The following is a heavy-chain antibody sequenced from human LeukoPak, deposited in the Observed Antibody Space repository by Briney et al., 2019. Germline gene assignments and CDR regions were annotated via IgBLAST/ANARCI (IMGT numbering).Heavy chain of an antibody. CDR2: INPNSGGT. J-gene: IGHJ4*02. V-gene: IGHV1-2*02. D-gene: IGHD3-22*01. CDR1: GYTFTGYY. Sequence: GASVKVSCKASGYTFTGYYIHWVRQAPGQGLEWMGWINPNSGGTNSAQKFQGRVTMTRDTSISTAYMELSRLRSDDTAVYYCASYYYTSSGYPHFDYWGQGTLVTVSS. CDR3: ASYYYTSSGYPHFDY.